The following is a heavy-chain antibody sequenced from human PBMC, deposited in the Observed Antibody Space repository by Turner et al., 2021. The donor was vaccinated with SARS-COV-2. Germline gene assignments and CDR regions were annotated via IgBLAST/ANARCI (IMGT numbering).Heavy chain of an antibody. J-gene: IGHJ3*02. CDR3: AVLEMATITDAFDI. D-gene: IGHD5-12*01. CDR1: GYTFTGYY. V-gene: IGHV1-2*02. CDR2: INPNSGST. Sequence: QVQLVQSGAEVKKPGASVSVSCQDSGYTFTGYYMHWVRQAPGQGLEWMGWINPNSGSTNYAQKVQGRVTMTRDTSISTAYMELSRLRADDTAVYYCAVLEMATITDAFDIWGQGTMVTVSS.